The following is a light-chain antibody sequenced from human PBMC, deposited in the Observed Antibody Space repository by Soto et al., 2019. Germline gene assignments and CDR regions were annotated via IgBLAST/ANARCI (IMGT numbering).Light chain of an antibody. CDR3: AAWEDSLNGYV. V-gene: IGLV1-44*01. Sequence: QSVLPQPPSASGTPGQRVTISCSGSSSNIGSNTVDWYQQLPGTAPKLLIYSNNQRPSGVPDRFSGSKSGTSASLAISGLQSEDAADYYCAAWEDSLNGYVFATGTKLTVL. J-gene: IGLJ1*01. CDR1: SSNIGSNT. CDR2: SNN.